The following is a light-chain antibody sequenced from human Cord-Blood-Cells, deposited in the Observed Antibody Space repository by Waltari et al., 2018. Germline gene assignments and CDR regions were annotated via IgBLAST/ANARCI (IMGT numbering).Light chain of an antibody. CDR1: SSDVGSYNL. J-gene: IGLJ2*01. CDR3: CSYAGSSNVV. V-gene: IGLV2-23*01. Sequence: QSALTQPASVSGSPGQSITISCTGTSSDVGSYNLVSWYQQHPGKAPKLMIYEGSKRPSGVSNSFSGSKSGNTASLTISGLQAEDEADYYCCSYAGSSNVVFGGGTKLTVL. CDR2: EGS.